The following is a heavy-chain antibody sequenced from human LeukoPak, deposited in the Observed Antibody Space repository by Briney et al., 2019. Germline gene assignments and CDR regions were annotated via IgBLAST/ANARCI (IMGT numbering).Heavy chain of an antibody. J-gene: IGHJ4*02. V-gene: IGHV3-48*01. D-gene: IGHD3-3*01. CDR1: GFTFSSYS. CDR2: FSSSSSTI. CDR3: ARDRPEYDFWSGYHFDY. Sequence: GGSLRLSCAASGFTFSSYSMNWVRQAPGKGLEWVSYFSSSSSTIYYADSVKGRFTISRDNAKNSLYLQMNSLRAEDTAVYYCARDRPEYDFWSGYHFDYWGQGTLVTVSP.